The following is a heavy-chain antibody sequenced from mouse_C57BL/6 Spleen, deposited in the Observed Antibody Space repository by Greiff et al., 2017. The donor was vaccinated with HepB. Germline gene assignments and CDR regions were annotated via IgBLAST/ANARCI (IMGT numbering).Heavy chain of an antibody. D-gene: IGHD3-2*02. Sequence: VQLQQPGAELVRPGTSVKLSCKASGYTFTSYWMHWVKQRPGQGLEWIGVIDPSDSYTNYNQKFKGKATLTVDTSSSTAYMQLSSLTSEDSAVYYCARKTAQAPMDYWGQGTSVTVSS. J-gene: IGHJ4*01. CDR3: ARKTAQAPMDY. CDR1: GYTFTSYW. CDR2: IDPSDSYT. V-gene: IGHV1-59*01.